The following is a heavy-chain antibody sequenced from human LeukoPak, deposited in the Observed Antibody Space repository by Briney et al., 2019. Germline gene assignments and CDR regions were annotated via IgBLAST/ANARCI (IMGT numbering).Heavy chain of an antibody. CDR1: GFTFSSYG. CDR2: ISYDGSDK. CDR3: ARDLDSSGWYSYYFDY. V-gene: IGHV3-30*03. D-gene: IGHD6-19*01. Sequence: PGGSLRLSCAASGFTFSSYGMHWVRQAPGKGLEWVAVISYDGSDKYYADSVKGRFTISRDNSKNSLYLQMNSLRAEDTAVYYCARDLDSSGWYSYYFDYWGQGTLVTVSS. J-gene: IGHJ4*02.